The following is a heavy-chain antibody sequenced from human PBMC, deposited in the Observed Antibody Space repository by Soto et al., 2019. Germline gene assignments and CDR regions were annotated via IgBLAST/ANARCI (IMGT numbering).Heavy chain of an antibody. CDR2: IYYSGST. D-gene: IGHD2-15*01. CDR3: ARDSEFYCSGGSCYRYYFDY. V-gene: IGHV4-30-4*01. CDR1: GGSISSVDYY. J-gene: IGHJ4*02. Sequence: SETLSLTCTVSGGSISSVDYYWSWIRQPPGKGLEWIGYIYYSGSTYYNPSLKSRVTISVDTSKNQFSLKLSSVTAADTAVYYCARDSEFYCSGGSCYRYYFDYWGQGTLVTVSS.